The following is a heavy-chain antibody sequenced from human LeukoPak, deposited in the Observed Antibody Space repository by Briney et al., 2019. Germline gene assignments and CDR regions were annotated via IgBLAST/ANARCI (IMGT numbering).Heavy chain of an antibody. CDR1: GFIFSRYG. Sequence: GGSLRLSCVAPGFIFSRYGMHWVRQAPGKGLEYVSAISNSGGSTYYANSVKGRFTISRDNSKNTLYLQMGSLRGEDMAVYYCARGLITGAAGTYYYYGMDVWGQGTTVTVSS. V-gene: IGHV3-64*01. CDR3: ARGLITGAAGTYYYYGMDV. J-gene: IGHJ6*02. D-gene: IGHD6-13*01. CDR2: ISNSGGST.